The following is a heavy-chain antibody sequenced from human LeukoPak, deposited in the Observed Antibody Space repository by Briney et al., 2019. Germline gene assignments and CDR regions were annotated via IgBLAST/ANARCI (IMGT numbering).Heavy chain of an antibody. CDR3: TTYRSGHY. D-gene: IGHD6-19*01. Sequence: GGSLSHSCAACGFTFSGSDIHWVRPASGKGLVWCGRITSKTDNYATAYSASVKGRLTISRDDSESTAYLQMNSLKAEDTAVYYCTTYRSGHYWGQGTLVTVSS. J-gene: IGHJ4*02. V-gene: IGHV3-73*01. CDR1: GFTFSGSD. CDR2: ITSKTDNYAT.